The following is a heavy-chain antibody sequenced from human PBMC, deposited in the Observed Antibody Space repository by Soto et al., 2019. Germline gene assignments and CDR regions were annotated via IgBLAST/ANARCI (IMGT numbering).Heavy chain of an antibody. Sequence: GGSLRLSCAASGFTFSSYAMHWVRQAPGKGLEWVAVISYDGGNKYYADSVKGRFTISRDNSKNTLYLQMNSLRAEDTAVYYCARDGAAAGIFAYYYYYYGMDVWGQGTTVTVSS. J-gene: IGHJ6*02. D-gene: IGHD6-13*01. CDR3: ARDGAAAGIFAYYYYYYGMDV. CDR2: ISYDGGNK. V-gene: IGHV3-30-3*01. CDR1: GFTFSSYA.